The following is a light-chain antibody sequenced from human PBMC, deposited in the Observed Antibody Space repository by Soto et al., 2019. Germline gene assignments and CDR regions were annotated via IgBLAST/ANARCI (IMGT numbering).Light chain of an antibody. CDR1: QSISSW. CDR2: KAS. CDR3: QHHSSSSPYT. Sequence: DIQMTQSPSTLSASVGDRVTITCRASQSISSWLAWYQQKPGKAPNLLIYKASTLGSGVTSRFSGGGSGTESNLAISSLQPDDFAPYDCQHHSSSSPYTFGQGTKLEIK. V-gene: IGKV1-5*03. J-gene: IGKJ2*01.